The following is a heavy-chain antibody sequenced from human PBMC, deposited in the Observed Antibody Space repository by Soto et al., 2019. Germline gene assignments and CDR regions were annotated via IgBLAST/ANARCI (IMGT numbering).Heavy chain of an antibody. Sequence: PGGSLRLSCAASGFTVSRNYMSWVRQAPGKGLEWVSLIYGGGSTYHADSVKGRFTISRDSSRNTLYLQMNSLRAEDTAVYYCARGPLSGHSHFDYWGQGTLVTVSS. CDR2: IYGGGST. CDR3: ARGPLSGHSHFDY. V-gene: IGHV3-66*01. J-gene: IGHJ4*02. D-gene: IGHD2-15*01. CDR1: GFTVSRNY.